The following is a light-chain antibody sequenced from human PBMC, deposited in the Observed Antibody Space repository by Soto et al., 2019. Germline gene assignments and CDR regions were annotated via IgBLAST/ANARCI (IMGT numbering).Light chain of an antibody. CDR1: QSVNNK. V-gene: IGKV3-15*01. CDR2: DAS. J-gene: IGKJ2*01. Sequence: EIVMTQSPATLSVSPGDRATLSCRASQSVNNKLAWFQQSPGQAPRLLIYDASTRATGVPAKFSGSGAGTEFTLTISSLQSEDFVVYYCQQYNNWPYTFGQGTKLEIK. CDR3: QQYNNWPYT.